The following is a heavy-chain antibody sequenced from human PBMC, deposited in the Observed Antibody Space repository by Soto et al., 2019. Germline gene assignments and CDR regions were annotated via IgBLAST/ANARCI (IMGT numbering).Heavy chain of an antibody. J-gene: IGHJ3*01. CDR2: IYHGGGA. CDR1: GGSISTGDL. V-gene: IGHV4-4*03. D-gene: IGHD2-8*01. CDR3: ARLIMSATSFDL. Sequence: PEDRALTLGGSGGSISTGDLVVCLRQPPGKGLEWIGEIYHGGGARYSPSLRRRVTISVDKSKNQFSLNLSSVTAADTDVYYCARLIMSATSFDLWGQG.